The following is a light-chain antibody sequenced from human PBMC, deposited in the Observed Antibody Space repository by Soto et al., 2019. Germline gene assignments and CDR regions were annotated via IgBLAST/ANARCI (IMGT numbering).Light chain of an antibody. CDR3: QQLNSYSFT. CDR2: AAS. Sequence: DVQLTQSPSFLSASVGDRVTITCRASQGISSYLAWYQQKPGKAPKLLIYAASTLQSGVPSRCSGSRSGTEFTLTSSSLQPEDFATHYCQQLNSYSFTFGPGTKVDI. V-gene: IGKV1-9*01. CDR1: QGISSY. J-gene: IGKJ3*01.